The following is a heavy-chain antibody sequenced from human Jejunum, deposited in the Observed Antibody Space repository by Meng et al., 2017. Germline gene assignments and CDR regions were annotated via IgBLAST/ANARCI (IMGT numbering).Heavy chain of an antibody. CDR1: GFSFSDQS. D-gene: IGHD4-17*01. Sequence: GESLKISCAAPGFSFSDQSMSWDRQAPGKGLEWVSVILDGDRGPYYADPVKCRFTISRDNSKNNLHQQMNCLRAEDTALYYCARDSAYSDNDFDLWGQGTLVTVSS. CDR2: ILDGDRGP. V-gene: IGHV3-23*01. J-gene: IGHJ4*02. CDR3: ARDSAYSDNDFDL.